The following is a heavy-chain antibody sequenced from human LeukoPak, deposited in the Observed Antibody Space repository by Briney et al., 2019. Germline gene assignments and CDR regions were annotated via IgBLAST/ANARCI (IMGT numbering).Heavy chain of an antibody. CDR1: GFTFSSYA. V-gene: IGHV3-15*01. Sequence: PGGSLRVSCAASGFTFSSYAMSWVRQAPGKGLEWVGRIKSKTFGGTTDYAAPVKGRFTISRDDSKNTLYLHMNTLKTEDTAIYYCTTLGAFDYWGQGTLVTVSS. CDR3: TTLGAFDY. CDR2: IKSKTFGGTT. D-gene: IGHD3-16*01. J-gene: IGHJ4*02.